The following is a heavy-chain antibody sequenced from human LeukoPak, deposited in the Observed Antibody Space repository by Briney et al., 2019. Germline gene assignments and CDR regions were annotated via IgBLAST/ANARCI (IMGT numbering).Heavy chain of an antibody. CDR3: ARARWYPHYGMDV. V-gene: IGHV4-34*01. Sequence: PSETLSLTCTVYGGSFSGYYWSWIRQPPGKGLEWIGEINHSGSTNYNPSLKSRVTISVDTSKNQFSLKLSSVTAADTAVYYCARARWYPHYGMDVWGQGTTVTVSS. CDR1: GGSFSGYY. D-gene: IGHD4-23*01. J-gene: IGHJ6*02. CDR2: INHSGST.